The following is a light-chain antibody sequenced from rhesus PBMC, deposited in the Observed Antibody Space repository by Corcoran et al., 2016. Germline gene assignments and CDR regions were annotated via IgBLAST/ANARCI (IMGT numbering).Light chain of an antibody. CDR2: KAS. J-gene: IGKJ2*01. CDR1: ENIYNY. V-gene: IGKV1-74*01. Sequence: DIQMTQSPSSLSASVGDRVTITCRASENIYNYLNWYQHKPGKAPKLLIYKASNLQSGVPSRFSGSGSWTDYSFTISSLQSADVATYYCQHTYGTPYSFGQGTKVEIK. CDR3: QHTYGTPYS.